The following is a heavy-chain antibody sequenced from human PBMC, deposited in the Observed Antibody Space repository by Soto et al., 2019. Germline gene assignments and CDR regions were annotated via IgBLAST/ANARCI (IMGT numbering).Heavy chain of an antibody. Sequence: QVQLVQYGAEVKKPGASVKVSCKASSYTFTSCGITWVRQARGQGLEWMGWISAYNGNIKYAQKLQGRVTMTTDTSTSTAYMELRSLRSDDTAVYYCARDLAVGLVDYWGQGTLVTVSS. J-gene: IGHJ4*02. V-gene: IGHV1-18*01. D-gene: IGHD6-19*01. CDR3: ARDLAVGLVDY. CDR2: ISAYNGNI. CDR1: SYTFTSCG.